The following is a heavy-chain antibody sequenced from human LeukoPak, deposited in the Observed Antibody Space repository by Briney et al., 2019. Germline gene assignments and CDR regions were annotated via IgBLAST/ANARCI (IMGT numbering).Heavy chain of an antibody. CDR1: GGSISSYY. CDR3: ARGPYSSGWYYFDY. Sequence: SETLSLTCTVSGGSISSYYWSWIWQPPGKGLEWIGYIYYSGSTNYNPSLKSRVTISVDTSKNQFSLKLSSVTAADTAVYYCARGPYSSGWYYFDYWGQGTLVTVSS. D-gene: IGHD6-19*01. J-gene: IGHJ4*02. V-gene: IGHV4-59*01. CDR2: IYYSGST.